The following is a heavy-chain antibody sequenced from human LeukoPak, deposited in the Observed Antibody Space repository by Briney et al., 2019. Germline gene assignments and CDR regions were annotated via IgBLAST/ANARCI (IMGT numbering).Heavy chain of an antibody. CDR2: IRYDGSNK. CDR1: GFTFSSYG. Sequence: AGGSLRLSCAASGFTFSSYGMHWVRQAPGKGLEWVAFIRYDGSNKYYADSVKGRFTISRDNSKNTLYLQMGSLRAEDMAVYYCARAARYYYYYMDVWGKGTTVTVSS. V-gene: IGHV3-30*02. CDR3: ARAARYYYYYMDV. J-gene: IGHJ6*03.